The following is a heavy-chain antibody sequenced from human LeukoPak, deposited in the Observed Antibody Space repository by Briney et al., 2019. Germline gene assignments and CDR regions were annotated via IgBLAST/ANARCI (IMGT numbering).Heavy chain of an antibody. Sequence: SETLSLNCTVSGASISSNYWTWIRQPAGKGLEWIGRIYTSGSTNYNPSLKSRVAMSVDTSKNKFSLKLSSVTAADTAVYYCARLSADSSSSRGFDYWGQGTLVTVSS. CDR2: IYTSGST. CDR1: GASISSNY. V-gene: IGHV4-4*07. D-gene: IGHD2-2*01. J-gene: IGHJ4*02. CDR3: ARLSADSSSSRGFDY.